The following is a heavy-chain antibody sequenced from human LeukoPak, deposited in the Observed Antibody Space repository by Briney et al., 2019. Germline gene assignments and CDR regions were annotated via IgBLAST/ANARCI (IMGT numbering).Heavy chain of an antibody. Sequence: SGESLKISCKGSGYSFTSYWIGWVRQMPGKGLERMGIIYPGDSDTRYSPSFQGQVTISADKSISTAYLQWSSLKASDTAMYYCARHGSPYDSSGYIAYWGQGTLVTVSS. D-gene: IGHD3-22*01. J-gene: IGHJ4*02. CDR3: ARHGSPYDSSGYIAY. CDR2: IYPGDSDT. CDR1: GYSFTSYW. V-gene: IGHV5-51*01.